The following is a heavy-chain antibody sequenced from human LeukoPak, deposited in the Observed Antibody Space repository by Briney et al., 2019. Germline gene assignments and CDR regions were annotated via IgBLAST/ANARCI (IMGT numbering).Heavy chain of an antibody. J-gene: IGHJ1*01. CDR1: GYTFTGFC. D-gene: IGHD3-10*01. CDR2: LNANSGGT. V-gene: IGHV1-2*02. Sequence: ASVKVSCKASGYTFTGFCIHWVRQAPGQGLEWMGWLNANSGGTNYAQNFQGRVTMTRDTSISTGYMELSRLRSDDTAVYYCARGLDNYSGSGSYYNGDPLFQHWGQGTLVTVSS. CDR3: ARGLDNYSGSGSYYNGDPLFQH.